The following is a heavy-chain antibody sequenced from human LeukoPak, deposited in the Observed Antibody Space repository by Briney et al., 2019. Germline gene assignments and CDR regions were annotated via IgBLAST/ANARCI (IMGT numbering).Heavy chain of an antibody. CDR1: GYTFTGYY. J-gene: IGHJ3*02. V-gene: IGHV1-3*01. CDR3: ARGGSVGTLSGAFDI. CDR2: INAGNGNT. D-gene: IGHD1-14*01. Sequence: GASVKVSCKASGYTFTGYYMHWVRQAPGQGLEWMGWINAGNGNTKYSQKFQGRVTITRDTSASTAYMELSSLRSEDTAVYYCARGGSVGTLSGAFDIWGQGTMVTVSS.